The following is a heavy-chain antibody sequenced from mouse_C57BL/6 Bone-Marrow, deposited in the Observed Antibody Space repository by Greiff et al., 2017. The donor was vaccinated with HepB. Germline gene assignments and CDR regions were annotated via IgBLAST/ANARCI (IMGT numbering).Heavy chain of an antibody. CDR3: ARIVWLRRGGTGDY. CDR2: IWWDDDK. Sequence: QVQLKESGPGILQPSQTLSLTCSFSGFSLSTFGMGVGWIRQPSGKGLEWLAHIWWDDDKYYNPALKSRLTISKDTSKNQVFLKIANVDTADTATDYCARIVWLRRGGTGDYWGQGTTLTVSS. D-gene: IGHD2-2*01. V-gene: IGHV8-8*01. J-gene: IGHJ2*01. CDR1: GFSLSTFGMG.